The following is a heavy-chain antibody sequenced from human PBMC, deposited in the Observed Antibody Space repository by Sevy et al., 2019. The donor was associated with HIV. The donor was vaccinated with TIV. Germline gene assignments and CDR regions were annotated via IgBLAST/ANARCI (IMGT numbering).Heavy chain of an antibody. V-gene: IGHV1-18*01. CDR1: GYTFTSYG. CDR3: ARAGDIVVVPAANFDY. D-gene: IGHD2-2*01. CDR2: ISAYNGNT. Sequence: ASVKVSCKASGYTFTSYGISWVRQAPGQGLEWMGWISAYNGNTNYAQKLQGRVTMTTDTSTSIAYMGLRSLGSDDTAVYYCARAGDIVVVPAANFDYWGQGTLVTVSS. J-gene: IGHJ4*02.